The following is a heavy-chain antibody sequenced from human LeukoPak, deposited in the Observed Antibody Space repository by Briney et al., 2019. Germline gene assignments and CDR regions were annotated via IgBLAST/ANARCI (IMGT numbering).Heavy chain of an antibody. CDR1: GFTFSNYN. Sequence: PGGSLRLSCEASGFTFSNYNMNWLRQAPGKGLEWVSSIRGSSRSVYYADSVKGRFSISRDAAKNSLYLQMNSLSAEDTALYYCARTPYCTSGICYTRYYFDLWGQGTLVTVSS. V-gene: IGHV3-21*01. J-gene: IGHJ4*02. CDR2: IRGSSRSV. CDR3: ARTPYCTSGICYTRYYFDL. D-gene: IGHD2-8*01.